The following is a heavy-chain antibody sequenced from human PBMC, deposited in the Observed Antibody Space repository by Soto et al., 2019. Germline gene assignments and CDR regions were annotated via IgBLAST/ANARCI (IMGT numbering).Heavy chain of an antibody. CDR2: IYYSGST. CDR1: GGSISSGTYY. D-gene: IGHD2-15*01. V-gene: IGHV4-61*03. J-gene: IGHJ6*02. CDR3: ARHLTYCSAGSCYSDFPYYGMDV. Sequence: PSETLSLTCTVSGGSISSGTYYWGWIRQPPGEGLEWIGNIYYSGSTKYNPSLKSRVTITIDTSKNHFSLKLSSVTAADTAVYYCARHLTYCSAGSCYSDFPYYGMDVWGQGTTVTVSS.